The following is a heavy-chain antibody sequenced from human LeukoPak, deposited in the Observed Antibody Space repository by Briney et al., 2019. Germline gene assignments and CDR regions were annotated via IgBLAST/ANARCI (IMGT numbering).Heavy chain of an antibody. V-gene: IGHV3-48*01. J-gene: IGHJ6*02. D-gene: IGHD3-3*01. CDR1: GFTFSSYN. Sequence: GSLRLSCAASGFTFSSYNMNWVRQAPGKGLEWVSYISSSSSIIYYADSIKGRFTISRDNGKSSLYLQMNSLRAEDTAVYYCAKSGRYYYYGMDVWGQGTTVTVSS. CDR3: AKSGRYYYYGMDV. CDR2: ISSSSSII.